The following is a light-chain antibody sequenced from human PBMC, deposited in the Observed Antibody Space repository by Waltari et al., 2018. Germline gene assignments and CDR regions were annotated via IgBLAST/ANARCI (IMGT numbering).Light chain of an antibody. J-gene: IGKJ1*01. V-gene: IGKV3-20*01. CDR2: GAS. Sequence: EIVLTQSPGTLSSSPGERATLPCRASQSVSSSYLAWYQLTPGQAPGLLSYGASSRATGITDRFSGRGSGTDFTLAISRLEPEDLAVYYCEQYGRSPRTFGQGTTVEIK. CDR1: QSVSSSY. CDR3: EQYGRSPRT.